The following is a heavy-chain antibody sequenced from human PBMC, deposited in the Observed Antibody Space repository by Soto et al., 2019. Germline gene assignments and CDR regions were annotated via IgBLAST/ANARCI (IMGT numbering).Heavy chain of an antibody. V-gene: IGHV3-23*01. D-gene: IGHD3-10*01. J-gene: IGHJ4*02. CDR2: ISGSGGST. Sequence: EVQLLESGGGLVQPGGSLRLSCTASGFTFSNCAMNWVRQAPGKGLEWVSAISGSGGSTYYADSVKGRFTISRDNSKXXXXXXXXXXXXXXXXXXXXXXXXXXXXELFPYYFDYWGQGTLVTVSS. CDR3: XXXXXXXXELFPYYFDY. CDR1: GFTFSNCA.